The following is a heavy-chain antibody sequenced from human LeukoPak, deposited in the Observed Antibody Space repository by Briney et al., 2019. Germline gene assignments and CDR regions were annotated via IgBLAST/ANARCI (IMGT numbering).Heavy chain of an antibody. CDR2: IYYTGST. CDR1: SGSISSYY. V-gene: IGHV4-59*08. D-gene: IGHD1-26*01. Sequence: SSETLSLTCTVSSGSISSYYWSWIRQPPGKGLEWIGYIYYTGSTNYNPSLKSRVTISVETSKNQFSLNLSSVTAADTAVYYCARHGPYLGRLGWFDPWGQGTLVTVSS. CDR3: ARHGPYLGRLGWFDP. J-gene: IGHJ5*02.